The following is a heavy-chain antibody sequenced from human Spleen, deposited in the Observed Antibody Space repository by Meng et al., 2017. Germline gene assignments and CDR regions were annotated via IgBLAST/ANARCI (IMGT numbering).Heavy chain of an antibody. V-gene: IGHV3-23*01. Sequence: GESLKISCAASGFTFSNYGMNWVRQAPGKGLEWVSTLSLNGGITYYADFVKGRFTISRDNSKNTLYLQMNSLRAEDTALYYCARDKHFVGTTGWYDAFDIWGQGTMVTVSS. CDR1: GFTFSNYG. J-gene: IGHJ3*02. CDR2: LSLNGGIT. CDR3: ARDKHFVGTTGWYDAFDI. D-gene: IGHD6-19*01.